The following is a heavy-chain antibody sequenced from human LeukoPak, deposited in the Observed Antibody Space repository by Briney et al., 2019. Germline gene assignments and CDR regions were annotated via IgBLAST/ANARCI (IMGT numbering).Heavy chain of an antibody. Sequence: GGSLRLSCAASGFTFSSYGMHWVRQAPGKGLEWVAFIRYDGSNKYYADSVKGRFTISRDNSKNTLYLQMNSLRAEDTAVYYCANGETWRPLYCSGGSCYSNYFDYWGQGTLVTVSS. CDR3: ANGETWRPLYCSGGSCYSNYFDY. D-gene: IGHD2-15*01. CDR1: GFTFSSYG. V-gene: IGHV3-30*02. CDR2: IRYDGSNK. J-gene: IGHJ4*02.